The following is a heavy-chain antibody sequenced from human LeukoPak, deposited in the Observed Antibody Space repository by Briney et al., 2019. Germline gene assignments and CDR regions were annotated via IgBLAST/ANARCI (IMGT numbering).Heavy chain of an antibody. D-gene: IGHD1-26*01. Sequence: GGSLGLSCAASGFTFSSYSVNWVRQAPGKGLEWVSYISSSSSTIYYADSVKGRFTISRDNAKNSLYLQMNSLRAEDTAVYYCARDRGSYIPDAFDIWGQGTMVTVSS. CDR1: GFTFSSYS. CDR3: ARDRGSYIPDAFDI. V-gene: IGHV3-48*01. CDR2: ISSSSSTI. J-gene: IGHJ3*02.